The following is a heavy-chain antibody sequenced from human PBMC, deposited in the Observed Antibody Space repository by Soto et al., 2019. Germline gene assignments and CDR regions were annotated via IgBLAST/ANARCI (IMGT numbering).Heavy chain of an antibody. CDR3: ARRAYYGSGSIFDY. D-gene: IGHD3-10*01. Sequence: QLQLQESGPGLVKPSETLSLTCTVSGGSISSSGYYWAWIRQPPGKGLEWIGNIYYTGSTTYNPSLKSRFTITVDTSKNQFSLKVSSVTAADTAVYYCARRAYYGSGSIFDYWGQGTLVTVSS. V-gene: IGHV4-39*01. CDR1: GGSISSSGYY. CDR2: IYYTGST. J-gene: IGHJ4*02.